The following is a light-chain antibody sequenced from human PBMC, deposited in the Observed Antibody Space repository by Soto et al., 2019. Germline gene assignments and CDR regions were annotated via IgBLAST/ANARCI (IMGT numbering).Light chain of an antibody. Sequence: AIQMTQSPSSLSASVGDRVTITCRASQGIRNDLGWYQQKSGKAPKLLIYGASNLQSGVPSRFSGSGSGTDFTLTISSLQPEDFATYYCLHDYNYPYTFGQGTKVDIK. J-gene: IGKJ2*01. CDR3: LHDYNYPYT. CDR1: QGIRND. V-gene: IGKV1-6*01. CDR2: GAS.